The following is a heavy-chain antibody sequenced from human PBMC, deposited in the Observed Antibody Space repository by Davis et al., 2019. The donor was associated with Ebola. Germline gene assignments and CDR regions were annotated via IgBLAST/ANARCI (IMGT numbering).Heavy chain of an antibody. CDR1: GGSFSGYY. V-gene: IGHV4-34*01. D-gene: IGHD2-2*02. J-gene: IGHJ6*02. CDR3: ARGRIVVVPAAIQGYYYYGMDV. CDR2: INHSGST. Sequence: GSLRLSCAVYGGSFSGYYWSWIRQPPGKGLEWIGEINHSGSTNYNPSLKSRVTISVDTSKNQFSLKLSSVTAADTAVYYCARGRIVVVPAAIQGYYYYGMDVWGQGTTVTVSS.